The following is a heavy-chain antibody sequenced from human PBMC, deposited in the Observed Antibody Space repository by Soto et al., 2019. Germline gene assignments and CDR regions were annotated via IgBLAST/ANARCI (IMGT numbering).Heavy chain of an antibody. J-gene: IGHJ4*02. CDR1: GFTLSGFD. V-gene: IGHV3-73*01. Sequence: EVQLVESGGGLVQPGGSLKLSCAASGFTLSGFDIRWVRQASGEGLEWVGRIKTKVESYATELAASVKGRFTISRDDPKNTAYLQMSSLKTEDTAVYYCTRRYCSGGGCYSDFDFWGQGTLVTVSS. D-gene: IGHD2-15*01. CDR3: TRRYCSGGGCYSDFDF. CDR2: IKTKVESYAT.